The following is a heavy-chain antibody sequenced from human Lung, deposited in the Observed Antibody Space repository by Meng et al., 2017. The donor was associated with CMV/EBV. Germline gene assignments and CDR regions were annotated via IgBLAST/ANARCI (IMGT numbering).Heavy chain of an antibody. V-gene: IGHV1-18*01. CDR3: ARSGMIRGVVVLDY. Sequence: SXXVSXKASGYTFIAYAFSWVRQAPGQGHEWMGWISAYNGNTNYAQKVQGRVTMTTDTSTSTAYMELRSLRSDDTDVYYCARSGMIRGVVVLDYWGQGTXVTVSS. CDR2: ISAYNGNT. CDR1: GYTFIAYA. D-gene: IGHD3-10*01. J-gene: IGHJ4*02.